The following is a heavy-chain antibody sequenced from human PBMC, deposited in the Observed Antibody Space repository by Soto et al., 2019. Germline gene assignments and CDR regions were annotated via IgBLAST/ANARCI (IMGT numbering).Heavy chain of an antibody. J-gene: IGHJ3*02. V-gene: IGHV3-7*01. CDR1: GFTFSSNW. Sequence: LRLSCAACGFTFSSNWMTWVRQAPGKGLEWVANIKPDGSDKYYGYSVKGRFSISRDNVKNSLYLQMNSLRAEDTALYYCARFLDIWGQGTMVTVSS. CDR3: ARFLDI. CDR2: IKPDGSDK.